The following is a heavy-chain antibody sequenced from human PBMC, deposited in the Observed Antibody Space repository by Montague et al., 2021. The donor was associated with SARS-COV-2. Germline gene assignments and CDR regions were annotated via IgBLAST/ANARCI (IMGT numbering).Heavy chain of an antibody. CDR3: ARLDAGDCSGGSCYSSWFDP. V-gene: IGHV4-59*08. J-gene: IGHJ5*02. CDR2: IYYSGST. CDR1: GGSISSYY. D-gene: IGHD2-15*01. Sequence: SETLSLTCTVSGGSISSYYWSWIRQPPGKGLERIGYIYYSGSTNYNPSLKSRVTISVDTSKNQFSLKLSSVTAADTAVYYCARLDAGDCSGGSCYSSWFDPWGQGTLVTVSS.